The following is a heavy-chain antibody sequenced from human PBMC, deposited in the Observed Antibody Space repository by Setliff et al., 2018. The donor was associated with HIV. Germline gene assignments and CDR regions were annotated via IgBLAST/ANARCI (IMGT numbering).Heavy chain of an antibody. CDR2: INPNSGGT. CDR3: ATKVYCTNGVCLDAFEL. V-gene: IGHV1-2*06. Sequence: ASVKVSCKASGYTFTDYYIHWVRQAPGQGLEWMGRINPNSGGTNYAQKFQGRVTMTRDTSISSAYMELSRLKSDDTAVYYCATKVYCTNGVCLDAFELWGQGTMVTVSS. CDR1: GYTFTDYY. J-gene: IGHJ3*01. D-gene: IGHD2-8*01.